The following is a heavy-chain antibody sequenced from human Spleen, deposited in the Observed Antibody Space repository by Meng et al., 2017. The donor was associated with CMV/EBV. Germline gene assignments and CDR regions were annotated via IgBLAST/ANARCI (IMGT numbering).Heavy chain of an antibody. Sequence: GESLKISCAASGFTVSSRAMSWVRQAPGKGLEWVSVIYRGGGTTFYVDSVKGRFTISRDDSRNTLFLEMNSLRAEDTAVYYCATPYNDFWAGYFAYWGLGTLVTVSS. CDR1: GFTVSSRA. CDR2: IYRGGGTT. CDR3: ATPYNDFWAGYFAY. J-gene: IGHJ4*02. D-gene: IGHD3/OR15-3a*01. V-gene: IGHV3-23*03.